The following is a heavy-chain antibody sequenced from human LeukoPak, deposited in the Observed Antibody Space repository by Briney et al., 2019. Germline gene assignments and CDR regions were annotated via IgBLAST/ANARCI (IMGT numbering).Heavy chain of an antibody. J-gene: IGHJ4*02. Sequence: PSDTLSLTCAVYGGSFSGYYWNWIRQPPGQGLEWIGEINHSGSTNTNPSLKTRVIISVDTSKNQFSLKLSTVPAADTAVYSRANGRGIFEIVHLDYWGQGTLVTVSS. V-gene: IGHV4-34*01. CDR1: GGSFSGYY. CDR3: ANGRGIFEIVHLDY. D-gene: IGHD3-3*01. CDR2: INHSGST.